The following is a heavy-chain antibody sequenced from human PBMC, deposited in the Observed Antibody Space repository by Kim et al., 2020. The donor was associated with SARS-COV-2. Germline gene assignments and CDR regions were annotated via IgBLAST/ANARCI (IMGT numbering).Heavy chain of an antibody. CDR1: GGSFSGYY. J-gene: IGHJ4*02. D-gene: IGHD3-10*01. V-gene: IGHV4-34*01. CDR3: ARGLGYGSGRYFPD. CDR2: INHSGST. Sequence: SETLSLTCAVYGGSFSGYYWSWIRQPPGKGLEWIGEINHSGSTNYNPSLKSRVTISVDTSKNQFSLKLSSVTAADTAVYYCARGLGYGSGRYFPDWGQGT.